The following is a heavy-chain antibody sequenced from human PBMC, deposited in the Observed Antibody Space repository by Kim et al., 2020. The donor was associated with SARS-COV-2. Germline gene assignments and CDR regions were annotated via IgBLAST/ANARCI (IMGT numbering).Heavy chain of an antibody. J-gene: IGHJ4*02. V-gene: IGHV3-43*02. CDR1: GFTFDDYA. CDR2: ISGDGGST. CDR3: AKDKDDYVWGSYLGVDY. Sequence: GGSLRLSCAASGFTFDDYAMHWVRQAPGKGLEWVSLISGDGGSTYYADSVKGRFTISRDNSKNSLYLQMNSLRTEDTALYYCAKDKDDYVWGSYLGVDYWGQGTLVTVSS. D-gene: IGHD3-16*02.